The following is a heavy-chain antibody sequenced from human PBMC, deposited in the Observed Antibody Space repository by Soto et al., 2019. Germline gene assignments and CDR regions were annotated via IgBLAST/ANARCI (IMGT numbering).Heavy chain of an antibody. CDR1: GGTFSSYA. CDR2: IIPIFGTA. D-gene: IGHD4-17*01. V-gene: IGHV1-69*01. CDR3: ARDRSEQSPYGDYLYSFAS. J-gene: IGHJ4*02. Sequence: QVQLVQSGAEVKKPGSSVKVSCKASGGTFSSYAISWVRQAPGQGLEWMGGIIPIFGTANYAQKFQGRVTITADESTNTAYMELTRLNSGNTAVYCCARDRSEQSPYGDYLYSFASWGQGTLVTVSS.